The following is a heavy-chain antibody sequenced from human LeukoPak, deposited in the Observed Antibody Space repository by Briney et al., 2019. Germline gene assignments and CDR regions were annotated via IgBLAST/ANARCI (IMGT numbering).Heavy chain of an antibody. CDR3: ARDPSAYCGGDCYSLDY. J-gene: IGHJ4*02. D-gene: IGHD2-21*02. CDR1: GFTFSSYA. V-gene: IGHV3-30-3*01. Sequence: GGSLRLSCAASGFTFSSYAMHWVRQAPGKGLEWVAVISYDGSNKYYADSVKGRFTISRDNSKNTLYLQMNSLRAEDTAVYYCARDPSAYCGGDCYSLDYWGQGTLVTVSS. CDR2: ISYDGSNK.